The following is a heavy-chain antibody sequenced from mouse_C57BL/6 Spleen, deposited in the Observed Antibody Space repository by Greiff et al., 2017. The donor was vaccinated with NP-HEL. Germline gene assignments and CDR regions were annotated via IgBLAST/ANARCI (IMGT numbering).Heavy chain of an antibody. Sequence: QVQLQQSGAELVRPGASVTLSCKASGYTFTDYEMHWVKQTPVHGLEWIGAIDPETGGTAYNQKFKGKAILTADKSSSTAYMELRSLTSEDSAVYYCTRDRMSWEGFAYWGQGTLVTVSA. D-gene: IGHD4-1*01. CDR1: GYTFTDYE. V-gene: IGHV1-15*01. CDR2: IDPETGGT. J-gene: IGHJ3*01. CDR3: TRDRMSWEGFAY.